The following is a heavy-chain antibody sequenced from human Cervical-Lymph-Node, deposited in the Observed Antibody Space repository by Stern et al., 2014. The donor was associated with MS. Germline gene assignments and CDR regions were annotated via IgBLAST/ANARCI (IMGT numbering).Heavy chain of an antibody. Sequence: EVQLVESGPEVKRPGESLKISCQASGYTFTSYWIGWVRQMPGKGLEWIAIIFPGGSDIRSSPSSQGQVTTSANKSSSTAYLQWNNLKASDTAIYYCARQRYFDYWGQGTLVTVSS. CDR1: GYTFTSYW. V-gene: IGHV5-51*01. CDR3: ARQRYFDY. J-gene: IGHJ4*02. CDR2: IFPGGSDI.